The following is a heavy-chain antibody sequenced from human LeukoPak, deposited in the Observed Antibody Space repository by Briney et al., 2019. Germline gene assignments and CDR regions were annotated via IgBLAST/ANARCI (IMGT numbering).Heavy chain of an antibody. CDR3: AREVDSSSRGERRRPRLRCFFYY. J-gene: IGHJ4*02. V-gene: IGHV4-34*01. D-gene: IGHD6-13*01. Sequence: PSETLSLTCAVYGGSFSGYYWSWIRQPPGKGLEWRGEINHRGSTNFYPSLNSRFTLSLDTSKNPFSLKLSSVSSADTAVYYCAREVDSSSRGERRRPRLRCFFYYWGQGTLVTVSS. CDR2: INHRGST. CDR1: GGSFSGYY.